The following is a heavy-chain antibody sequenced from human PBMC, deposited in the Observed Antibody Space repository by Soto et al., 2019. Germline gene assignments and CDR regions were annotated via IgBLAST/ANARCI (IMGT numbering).Heavy chain of an antibody. D-gene: IGHD4-4*01. Sequence: GGSLRLSCAASGFTFSSYGMHWFRQAPGKGLEWVAVIWYDGSNKYYADSVKGRFTISRDNSKNTLYLQMNSLRAEDTAVYYCARGLSRSSKPRYFDLWGRGTLVTVS. J-gene: IGHJ2*01. CDR3: ARGLSRSSKPRYFDL. CDR2: IWYDGSNK. V-gene: IGHV3-33*01. CDR1: GFTFSSYG.